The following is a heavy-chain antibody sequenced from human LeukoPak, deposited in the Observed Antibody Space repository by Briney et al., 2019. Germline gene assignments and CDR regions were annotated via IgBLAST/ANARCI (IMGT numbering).Heavy chain of an antibody. J-gene: IGHJ4*02. V-gene: IGHV3-74*01. Sequence: GGSLRLSCAVSGFTFSSYWMHWVRQAPGKGLVWVSGINRDGNSTRYADSVKGRFTISRDNTKNSLYLQMNSLRAEDTAVYYCARDLEYWGQGTLVTVSS. CDR1: GFTFSSYW. CDR3: ARDLEY. CDR2: INRDGNST.